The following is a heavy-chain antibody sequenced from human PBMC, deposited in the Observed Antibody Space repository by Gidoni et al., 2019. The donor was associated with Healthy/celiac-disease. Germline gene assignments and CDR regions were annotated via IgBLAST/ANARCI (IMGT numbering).Heavy chain of an antibody. D-gene: IGHD3-22*01. J-gene: IGHJ4*02. CDR1: GFTFTTYA. CDR2: ISGSGGST. CDR3: AKAPVFLGITMIVVPPDY. Sequence: EVQLLEPGGGLLQPGGSLRLSCAPSGFTFTTYAMSWVRQAPGKGLEWVSAISGSGGSTYYADSVKGRFTISRDNSKNTLYLQMNSLRAEDTAVYYCAKAPVFLGITMIVVPPDYWGQGTLVTVSS. V-gene: IGHV3-23*01.